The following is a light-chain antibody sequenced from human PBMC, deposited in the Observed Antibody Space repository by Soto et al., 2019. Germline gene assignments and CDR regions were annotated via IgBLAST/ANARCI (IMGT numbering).Light chain of an antibody. J-gene: IGKJ1*01. CDR2: AVA. CDR3: QQTYRAPPL. CDR1: QSIGPN. V-gene: IGKV1-39*01. Sequence: EIQRTQCPYCLYASIGDRVTLTCRASQSIGPNLSWYQQRKGKQPQLLIYAVAGLQSGVSSRFCGSGPGTEYTISINSRQREESATYYCQQTYRAPPLFGQGTKVDIK.